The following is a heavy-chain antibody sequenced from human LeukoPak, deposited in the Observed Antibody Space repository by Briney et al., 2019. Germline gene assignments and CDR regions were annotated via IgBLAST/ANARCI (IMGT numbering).Heavy chain of an antibody. D-gene: IGHD3-22*01. CDR3: ARDEWYYYDSSGYYFGY. Sequence: ASVKVSCKASGYTFTSYGISWVRQAPGQGLEWMGWISAYNGNTNYAQKLQGRVTMTTDTSTSAAYMELRSLRSDDTAVYYCARDEWYYYDSSGYYFGYWGQGTLVTVSS. J-gene: IGHJ4*02. CDR1: GYTFTSYG. V-gene: IGHV1-18*01. CDR2: ISAYNGNT.